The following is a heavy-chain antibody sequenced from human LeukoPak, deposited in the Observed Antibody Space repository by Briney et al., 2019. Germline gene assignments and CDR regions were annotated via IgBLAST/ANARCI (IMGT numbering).Heavy chain of an antibody. CDR3: AKIRLRDIVVVPAAFDY. V-gene: IGHV3-23*01. Sequence: GGSLRLSCAASGFTFSSYAMSWVRQAPGKGLEWDSAISGSGGSTYYADSVKGRFTISRDNSKNTLYLQMNSLRAEDTAVYYCAKIRLRDIVVVPAAFDYWGQGTLVTVSS. J-gene: IGHJ4*02. CDR1: GFTFSSYA. D-gene: IGHD2-2*01. CDR2: ISGSGGST.